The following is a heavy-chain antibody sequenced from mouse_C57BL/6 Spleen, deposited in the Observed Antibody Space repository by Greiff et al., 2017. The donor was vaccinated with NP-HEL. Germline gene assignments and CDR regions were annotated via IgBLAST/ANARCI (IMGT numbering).Heavy chain of an antibody. CDR1: GYSFTGYY. D-gene: IGHD2-4*01. Sequence: VQLQQSGPELVKPGASVKISCKASGYSFTGYYMNWVKQSPEKSLEWIGEINPSTGGTTYNQKFKAKATLTVDKSSSTAYMQLKSLTSEDSAVYYCARRGDYDYPFDYWGQGTTLTVSS. CDR3: ARRGDYDYPFDY. J-gene: IGHJ2*01. V-gene: IGHV1-42*01. CDR2: INPSTGGT.